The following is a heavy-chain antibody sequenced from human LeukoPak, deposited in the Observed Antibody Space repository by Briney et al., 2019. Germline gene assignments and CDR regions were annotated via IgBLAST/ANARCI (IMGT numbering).Heavy chain of an antibody. CDR2: IRYDGSEK. CDR1: GFNFNSYD. Sequence: GGSLRLSCAASGFNFNSYDMQWVRQSPGKGLEWVTFIRYDGSEKYYVDSVEGRFTISRDNSKNTLYLQMKRLRAEDTAVYYCATSVTGYSSPFYYWGQGTLVTAS. J-gene: IGHJ4*02. CDR3: ATSVTGYSSPFYY. V-gene: IGHV3-30*02. D-gene: IGHD6-13*01.